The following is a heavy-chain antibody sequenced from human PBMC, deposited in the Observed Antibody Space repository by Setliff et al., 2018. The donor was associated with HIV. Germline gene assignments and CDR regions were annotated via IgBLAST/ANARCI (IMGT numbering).Heavy chain of an antibody. V-gene: IGHV1-18*01. CDR2: ISGYSGHT. Sequence: ASVKVSCKTSGYTFSDYDVAWVRQAPGQGLEWMGWISGYSGHTSYAQNFQGRVTMTTDTSTNTAYPELRGLRSDDTAIYYCAREHGTSWPYFDFWGQGTRVTVSS. J-gene: IGHJ4*02. CDR1: GYTFSDYD. CDR3: AREHGTSWPYFDF.